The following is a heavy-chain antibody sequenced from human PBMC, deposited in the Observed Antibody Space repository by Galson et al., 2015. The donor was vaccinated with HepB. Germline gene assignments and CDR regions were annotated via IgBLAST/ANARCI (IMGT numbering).Heavy chain of an antibody. Sequence: QSGAEVKKPGESLKISCKGSGYSFTSYWIGWVRQMPGKGLEWMGIIYPGDSDTRYSPSFQGQVTISADKSISTAYLQWSSLKASDTAMYYCARGPYYYDSSGYYPDAFDIWGQGTMVTVSS. CDR2: IYPGDSDT. CDR3: ARGPYYYDSSGYYPDAFDI. D-gene: IGHD3-22*01. V-gene: IGHV5-51*03. J-gene: IGHJ3*02. CDR1: GYSFTSYW.